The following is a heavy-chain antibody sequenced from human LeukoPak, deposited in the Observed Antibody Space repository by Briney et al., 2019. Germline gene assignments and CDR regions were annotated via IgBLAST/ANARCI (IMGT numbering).Heavy chain of an antibody. CDR3: ARIGEAEVTPTDF. Sequence: ASAKVSCKASRYIYTRYGITWVRQAPGQGLEGMGGISAYNGNTNYAQKLQGRVTMTTETSTTTAYMKLRSLSSDDTAGYYCARIGEAEVTPTDFSGQGTLVT. CDR1: RYIYTRYG. V-gene: IGHV1-18*01. D-gene: IGHD4-23*01. J-gene: IGHJ4*02. CDR2: ISAYNGNT.